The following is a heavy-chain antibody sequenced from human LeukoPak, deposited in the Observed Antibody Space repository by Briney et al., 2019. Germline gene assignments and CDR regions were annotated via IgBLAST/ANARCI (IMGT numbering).Heavy chain of an antibody. CDR3: ARVGGYYDSSGYYYVPIDY. V-gene: IGHV3-48*03. CDR1: GFTFSSFE. CDR2: ISSSGRTM. J-gene: IGHJ4*02. Sequence: GGSLRLSCAASGFTFSSFEMNWVRQAPGKGLEWVSFISSSGRTMYYADSVKGRFTISRDNAKNSLYLQMNSLRAEDTAVYYCARVGGYYDSSGYYYVPIDYWGQGTLVTVSS. D-gene: IGHD3-22*01.